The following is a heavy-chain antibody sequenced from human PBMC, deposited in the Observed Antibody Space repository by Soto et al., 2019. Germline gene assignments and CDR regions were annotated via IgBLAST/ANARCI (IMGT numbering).Heavy chain of an antibody. V-gene: IGHV3-64D*08. J-gene: IGHJ5*02. D-gene: IGHD3-22*01. CDR1: GFTFSSYA. CDR3: VKDLRPDQPDYYDISGSKLGNWFDP. CDR2: ISSNGGST. Sequence: GGSLRLSCSASGFTFSSYAMHWVRQAPGKGLEYVSAISSNGGSTYYADSVKGRFTISRDNSKNTLYLQMSSLRAEDTAVYYRVKDLRPDQPDYYDISGSKLGNWFDPWGQGTLVTV.